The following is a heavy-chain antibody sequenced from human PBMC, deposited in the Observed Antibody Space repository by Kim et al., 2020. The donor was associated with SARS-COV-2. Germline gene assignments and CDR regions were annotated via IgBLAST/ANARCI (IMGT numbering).Heavy chain of an antibody. CDR1: GFAFYDEW. J-gene: IGHJ6*02. Sequence: GGSLRLSCAASGFAFYDEWMNWFRQVPGKGLEPVANINEDGSETYYVDSVKGRFTISRDNAKNSVYLQMDRLRAGDTAVYYCATDGDGWGQGTTVTVSS. V-gene: IGHV3-7*03. CDR3: ATDGDG. CDR2: INEDGSET.